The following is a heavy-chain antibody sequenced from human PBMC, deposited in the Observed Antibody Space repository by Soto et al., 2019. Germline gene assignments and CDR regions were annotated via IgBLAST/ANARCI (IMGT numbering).Heavy chain of an antibody. CDR3: ARYCSSTSCYSGSYYYYYYMDV. D-gene: IGHD2-2*01. Sequence: GESLKISCAASGFTFSSYWMSWVRQAPGKGLEWVANIKQDGSEKYYVDSVKGRFTISRDNAKNSLYLQMNSLRAEDTAVYYCARYCSSTSCYSGSYYYYYYMDVWGKGTTVTVSS. CDR1: GFTFSSYW. CDR2: IKQDGSEK. J-gene: IGHJ6*03. V-gene: IGHV3-7*01.